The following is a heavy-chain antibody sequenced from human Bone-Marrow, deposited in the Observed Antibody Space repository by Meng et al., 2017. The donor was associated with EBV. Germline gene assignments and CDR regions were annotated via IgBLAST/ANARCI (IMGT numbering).Heavy chain of an antibody. J-gene: IGHJ4*02. CDR2: IYHSGST. V-gene: IGHV4-4*03. D-gene: IGHD6-19*01. Sequence: VRWLGSGPGLVKPPGTLFLTWAVSGGCISSSNWWSWVRQPPGKGLEWIGEIYHSGSTNYNPSLKSRVTISVDKSKNQFSLKLSSVTAADTAVYYCARGQSIAVAVSTNYFDYWGQGTLVTVSS. CDR3: ARGQSIAVAVSTNYFDY. CDR1: GGCISSSNW.